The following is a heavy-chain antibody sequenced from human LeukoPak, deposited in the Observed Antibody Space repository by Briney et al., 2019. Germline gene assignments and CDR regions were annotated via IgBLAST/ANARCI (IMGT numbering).Heavy chain of an antibody. CDR3: AKGGGYNWFDP. Sequence: GGSLRLSCAASGFTFSSYAMSWVRQAPGQGLEYVSSLSGNGGSTYYADSVKGRFTISRDNSKNTLYLQMNSLRAEDTAVYYCAKGGGYNWFDPWGQGTLVTVSS. D-gene: IGHD3-16*01. V-gene: IGHV3-23*01. CDR1: GFTFSSYA. CDR2: LSGNGGST. J-gene: IGHJ5*02.